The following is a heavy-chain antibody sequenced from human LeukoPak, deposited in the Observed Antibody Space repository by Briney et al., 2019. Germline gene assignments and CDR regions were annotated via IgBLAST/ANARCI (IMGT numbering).Heavy chain of an antibody. Sequence: ASVKVSCKASGYTFTSYGISWVRQAPGQGLEWMGWISAYNGNTNYAQKLQGRVTMTTDTSTSTAYMELRSLRSDDTAVYYCASSRYDSSGYSNFDYWGQGTLVTVSS. CDR3: ASSRYDSSGYSNFDY. V-gene: IGHV1-18*01. D-gene: IGHD3-22*01. CDR1: GYTFTSYG. J-gene: IGHJ4*02. CDR2: ISAYNGNT.